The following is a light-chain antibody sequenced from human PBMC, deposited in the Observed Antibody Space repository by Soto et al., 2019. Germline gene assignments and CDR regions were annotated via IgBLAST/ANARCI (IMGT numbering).Light chain of an antibody. CDR3: SSYTRSSTWV. J-gene: IGLJ3*02. CDR2: EVN. Sequence: QSALTQPASVSGSPGQSITISCTGTSSDVGGYNYVSWYQQYPGKAPKLMISEVNDRPSEVSNRFSGSKSGNTASLTISGLQAEDEADYYCSSYTRSSTWVFGGGTKLTVL. V-gene: IGLV2-14*01. CDR1: SSDVGGYNY.